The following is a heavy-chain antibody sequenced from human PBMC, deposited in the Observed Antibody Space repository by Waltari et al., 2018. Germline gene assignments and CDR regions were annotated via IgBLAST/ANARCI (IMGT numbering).Heavy chain of an antibody. Sequence: QVQLQESGPGLVKSSETLSLTCTVSGESLSSSYWWTSVRQYPGKGLEWIWEISHSGDTDYHPSLKGRVTISLDTSKNQFSLRLNSVTAADTAVYYCARGRRESVWVGELLYYHYYGMDVWGQGTTVSVSS. CDR1: GESLSSSYW. V-gene: IGHV4-4*02. D-gene: IGHD3-10*01. CDR2: ISHSGDT. CDR3: ARGRRESVWVGELLYYHYYGMDV. J-gene: IGHJ6*02.